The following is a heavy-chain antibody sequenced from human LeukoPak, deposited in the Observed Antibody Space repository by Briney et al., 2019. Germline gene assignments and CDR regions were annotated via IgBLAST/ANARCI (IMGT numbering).Heavy chain of an antibody. J-gene: IGHJ4*02. Sequence: ASVKVSCKASGYTFTSYGISWVRQAPGQGLEWMGWISAYNGNTNYAQKLQGRVTMTTDTSTSTAYMELRSLRSDETAVYYCARGRLRGGRGLNFDYWGQGTLVTVSS. V-gene: IGHV1-18*01. CDR2: ISAYNGNT. D-gene: IGHD3-16*01. CDR1: GYTFTSYG. CDR3: ARGRLRGGRGLNFDY.